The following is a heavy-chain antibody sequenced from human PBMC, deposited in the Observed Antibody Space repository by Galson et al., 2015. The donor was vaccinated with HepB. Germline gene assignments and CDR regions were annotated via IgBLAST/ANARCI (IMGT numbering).Heavy chain of an antibody. CDR1: GYTFTSYA. J-gene: IGHJ4*02. CDR2: INTNTGNP. V-gene: IGHV7-4-1*02. Sequence: SVKVSCKASGYTFTSYAMNWVRQAPGQGLEWMGWINTNTGNPTYAQGFTGRFVFSLDTSVSTAYLQISSLKAEDTAVYYCARGAYYYDSSGTLGFDYWGQGTLVTVSS. D-gene: IGHD3-22*01. CDR3: ARGAYYYDSSGTLGFDY.